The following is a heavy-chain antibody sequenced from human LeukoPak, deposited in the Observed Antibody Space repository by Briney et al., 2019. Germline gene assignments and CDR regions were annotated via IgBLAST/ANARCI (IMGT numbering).Heavy chain of an antibody. Sequence: PGRSLRLSSAAAGFSLITYGMSWVRQAARNRLEWVSDIPVTVAPTFYADSVRGRFTSARDNSKNTLYLEMNNLRDDDTDVYYCVNPNYYDSSGYYWGQGTLVSVSS. CDR2: IPVTVAPT. CDR1: GFSLITYG. J-gene: IGHJ4*02. CDR3: VNPNYYDSSGYY. V-gene: IGHV3-23*01. D-gene: IGHD3-22*01.